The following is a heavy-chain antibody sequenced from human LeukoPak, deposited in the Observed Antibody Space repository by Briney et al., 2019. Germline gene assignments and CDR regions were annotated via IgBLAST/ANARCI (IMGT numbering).Heavy chain of an antibody. CDR1: GGTFSSYA. Sequence: ASVKVSCKTSGGTFSSYAISWVRQAPGQGLEWMGGIIPIFGTANYAQKFQGRVTITADESTSTAYMELSSLRSEDTAVYYCTRGSSSQYFQHWGQGTLVTVSS. J-gene: IGHJ1*01. CDR3: TRGSSSQYFQH. CDR2: IIPIFGTA. V-gene: IGHV1-69*13. D-gene: IGHD6-6*01.